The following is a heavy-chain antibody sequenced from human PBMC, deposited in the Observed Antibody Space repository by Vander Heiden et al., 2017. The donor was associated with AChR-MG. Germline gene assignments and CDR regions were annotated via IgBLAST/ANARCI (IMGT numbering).Heavy chain of an antibody. D-gene: IGHD1-1*01. J-gene: IGHJ6*02. CDR1: GSPFRSHG. V-gene: IGHV3-30*18. CDR3: AKDDELERLYYYYGMDV. Sequence: QVQLVEYGGGVVQPGRSLRLSCAASGSPFRSHGMHWVRQAPGKGLEWVAGISYDGSNKYYADSVKGRFTISRDNSKNTLYLQMNSLRAEDTAVYYCAKDDELERLYYYYGMDVWGQGTTVTVSS. CDR2: ISYDGSNK.